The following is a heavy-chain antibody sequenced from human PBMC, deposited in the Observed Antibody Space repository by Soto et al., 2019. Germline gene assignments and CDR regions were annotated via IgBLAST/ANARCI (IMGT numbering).Heavy chain of an antibody. Sequence: QVQLVQSGAEVKTPGASVKVSCRASGYSFRTHGISWVRQAPGQGLEWMGWISTYDDKTNFPQKFQGRITMTTDTSTSTAYMELRSLRSYDTAVDCCARDLGYCNSSGCFRNWFDPWGQGTLVTVSS. V-gene: IGHV1-18*01. J-gene: IGHJ5*02. CDR3: ARDLGYCNSSGCFRNWFDP. D-gene: IGHD2-15*01. CDR2: ISTYDDKT. CDR1: GYSFRTHG.